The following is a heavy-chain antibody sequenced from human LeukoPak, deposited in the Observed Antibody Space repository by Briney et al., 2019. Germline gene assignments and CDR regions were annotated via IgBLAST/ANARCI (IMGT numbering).Heavy chain of an antibody. J-gene: IGHJ4*02. V-gene: IGHV3-21*01. CDR1: GFTFSSYT. Sequence: GGSLRLSCAASGFTFSSYTMNWVRQAPGKGLEWVSFITSSSSNIYYADSVKGRFTISRDNAKNSLYLQMNTLRVEDTAVYYCARGYCTNGVCYRADYWGQGTLVTVSS. CDR3: ARGYCTNGVCYRADY. CDR2: ITSSSSNI. D-gene: IGHD2-8*01.